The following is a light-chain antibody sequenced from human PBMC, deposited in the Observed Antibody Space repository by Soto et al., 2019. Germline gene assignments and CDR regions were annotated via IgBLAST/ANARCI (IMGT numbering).Light chain of an antibody. Sequence: GARVTITCRASQTITTWMAWYQQKPGKAPKLLVYDASTLQSGVATRFSGSGSGTEFTLIISGLQPEDSATYYCQQYNLYPYTFGQGTRLEI. CDR3: QQYNLYPYT. CDR1: QTITTW. V-gene: IGKV1-5*01. CDR2: DAS. J-gene: IGKJ5*01.